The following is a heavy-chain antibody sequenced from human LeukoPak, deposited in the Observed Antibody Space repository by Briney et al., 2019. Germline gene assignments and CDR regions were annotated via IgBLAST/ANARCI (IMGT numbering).Heavy chain of an antibody. J-gene: IGHJ4*02. CDR3: AKDPRPKYYYDSSGYFFG. V-gene: IGHV3-30*18. CDR2: ISYDGSNK. Sequence: GGSLRLSCAASGFTFSSYWMSWVRQAPGKGLEGVAVISYDGSNKYYADSVKGRFTISRDNSKNTLYLQMNSLRAEDTAVYYCAKDPRPKYYYDSSGYFFGWGQGTLVTVSS. D-gene: IGHD3-22*01. CDR1: GFTFSSYW.